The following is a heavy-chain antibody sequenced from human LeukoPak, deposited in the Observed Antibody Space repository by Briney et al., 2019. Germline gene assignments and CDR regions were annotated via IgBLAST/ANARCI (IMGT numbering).Heavy chain of an antibody. V-gene: IGHV3-48*04. CDR3: AREGWFGESLDY. Sequence: GGALRLSCVASGFTFSSYSMNWVRQAPGRGVEGVSYISSSSSTIYDADSVKGRFTISRDNAKNSLYLQMNSLRAEDTAVYYCAREGWFGESLDYWGQGTLVTVSS. CDR1: GFTFSSYS. CDR2: ISSSSSTI. D-gene: IGHD3-10*01. J-gene: IGHJ4*02.